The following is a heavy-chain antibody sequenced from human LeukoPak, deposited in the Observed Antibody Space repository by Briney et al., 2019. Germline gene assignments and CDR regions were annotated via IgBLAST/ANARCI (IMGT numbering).Heavy chain of an antibody. CDR1: GGTFSSYA. V-gene: IGHV1-69*13. CDR3: ASDPRDGYTSFGY. CDR2: IIPIFGTA. D-gene: IGHD5-24*01. J-gene: IGHJ4*02. Sequence: SVKVSCKASGGTFSSYAISWVRQAPGQGLEWMGGIIPIFGTANYAQKFQGRVTITADESTSTAYMELSSLRSEDTAVYYCASDPRDGYTSFGYWGQGTLVTVSS.